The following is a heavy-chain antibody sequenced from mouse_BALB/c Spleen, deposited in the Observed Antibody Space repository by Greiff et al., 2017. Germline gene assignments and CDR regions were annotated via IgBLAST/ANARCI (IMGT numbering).Heavy chain of an antibody. D-gene: IGHD1-1*01. J-gene: IGHJ4*01. Sequence: VQLQESGPGLVAPSQSLSITCTVSGFSFTSYGVHWVRQPPGKGLEWLGVIWAGGSTNYNSALMSRLSISKDNSKSQVFLKMNSRQTDDTAMYYCARESATVVGGAMDYWGQGTSVTVSS. CDR2: IWAGGST. CDR3: ARESATVVGGAMDY. CDR1: GFSFTSYG. V-gene: IGHV2-9*02.